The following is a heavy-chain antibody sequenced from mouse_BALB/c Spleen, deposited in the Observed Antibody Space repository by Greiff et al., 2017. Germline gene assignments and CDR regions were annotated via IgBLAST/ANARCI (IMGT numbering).Heavy chain of an antibody. Sequence: EVRLVESGGGLVKPGGSLKLSCAASGFAFSSYDMSWVRQTPEKRLEWVAYISSGGGSTYYPDTVKGRFTISIDNAKNTRYLQRSSLKSEDPAMYYCERHYDYGDGLLIDYWGQGTTRTVSS. CDR2: ISSGGGST. V-gene: IGHV5-12-1*01. J-gene: IGHJ2*01. CDR3: ERHYDYGDGLLIDY. CDR1: GFAFSSYD. D-gene: IGHD1-1*01.